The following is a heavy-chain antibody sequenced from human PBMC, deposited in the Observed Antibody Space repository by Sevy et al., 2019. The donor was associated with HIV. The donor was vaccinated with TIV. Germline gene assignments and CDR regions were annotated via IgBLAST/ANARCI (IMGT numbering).Heavy chain of an antibody. CDR3: ASPFLYSNAPEADY. D-gene: IGHD5-18*01. J-gene: IGHJ4*02. V-gene: IGHV7-4-1*02. Sequence: ASVKVSCKASGYNIKNYAINWVRQAPGQGLEWMGWINTNTGNPTYAQAFKGRFVFSLDTSVSTAYLQITRLEAEDTAIYFCASPFLYSNAPEADYWGQGTLVTVSS. CDR1: GYNIKNYA. CDR2: INTNTGNP.